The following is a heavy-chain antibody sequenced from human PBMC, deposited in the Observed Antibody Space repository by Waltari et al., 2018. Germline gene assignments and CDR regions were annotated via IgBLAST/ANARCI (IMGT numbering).Heavy chain of an antibody. D-gene: IGHD6-13*01. CDR3: ARGSSSWGGYYYYMDV. Sequence: QVQLVQSGAEVKKPGASVKVSCKASGYTFTGYYMHWVRQAPGQGLEWMGRINPNSGGTNYAQKCQGRVTMTRDTTISTAYMELSRLSADDTAVYYCARGSSSWGGYYYYMDVWGKGTTVTVSS. CDR2: INPNSGGT. CDR1: GYTFTGYY. V-gene: IGHV1-2*06. J-gene: IGHJ6*03.